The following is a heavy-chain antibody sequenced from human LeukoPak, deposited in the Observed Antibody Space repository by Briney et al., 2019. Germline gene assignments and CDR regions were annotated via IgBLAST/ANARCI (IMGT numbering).Heavy chain of an antibody. D-gene: IGHD6-13*01. J-gene: IGHJ3*02. Sequence: PETLSLTCTVSGGSISSYYRSWIRQPAGKGLEWIGRIYTSGSTNYNPSLKSRVTMSVDTSKNQFSLKLSSVTAADTAVYYCARVRESFSSSWYTPGAFDIWGQGTMVIVSS. CDR2: IYTSGST. CDR3: ARVRESFSSSWYTPGAFDI. CDR1: GGSISSYY. V-gene: IGHV4-4*07.